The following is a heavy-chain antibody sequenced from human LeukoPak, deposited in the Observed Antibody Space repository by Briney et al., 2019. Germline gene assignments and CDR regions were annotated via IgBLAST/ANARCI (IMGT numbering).Heavy chain of an antibody. Sequence: GASVKVSCKASGYTFTNYDINWVRQATGQGLEWMGWMNPNSGNTGYAQKFQGRVTMTRDTSISTAYMELSSLRSEDTAVYYCARGPPYDFWSARGYSYYYMDVRGKGTTVTVSS. CDR2: MNPNSGNT. CDR1: GYTFTNYD. J-gene: IGHJ6*03. V-gene: IGHV1-8*01. D-gene: IGHD3-3*01. CDR3: ARGPPYDFWSARGYSYYYMDV.